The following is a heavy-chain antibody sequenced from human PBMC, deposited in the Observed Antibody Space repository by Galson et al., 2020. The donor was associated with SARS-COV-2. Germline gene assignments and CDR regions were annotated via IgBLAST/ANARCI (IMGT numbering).Heavy chain of an antibody. D-gene: IGHD3-22*01. V-gene: IGHV3-30*04. CDR3: ARDGNYYDRSGYPNDAVDI. CDR2: ISYDGSNK. CDR1: GFTFSSYA. Sequence: GESLKISCAASGFTFSSYAMHWVRQAPGKGLEWVAVISYDGSNKYYADSVKGRFTISRDNSKNTLYLQMNSLSAEDTAVYYCARDGNYYDRSGYPNDAVDIGCQGTRFIFSS. J-gene: IGHJ3*02.